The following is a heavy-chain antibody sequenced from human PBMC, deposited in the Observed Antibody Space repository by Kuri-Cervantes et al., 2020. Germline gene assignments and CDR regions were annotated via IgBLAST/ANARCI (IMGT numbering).Heavy chain of an antibody. Sequence: ETLSLTCTVSGGSISSYYWSWIRQPPGKGLEWIGYIYYSGSTNYNPSLKSRVTISVDTSKNQFSLKLSSVTAADTAVYYCARDQGSSTLWYYYGMDVWGQGTTVTVSS. CDR2: IYYSGST. CDR3: ARDQGSSTLWYYYGMDV. V-gene: IGHV4-59*01. J-gene: IGHJ6*02. CDR1: GGSISSYY. D-gene: IGHD6-6*01.